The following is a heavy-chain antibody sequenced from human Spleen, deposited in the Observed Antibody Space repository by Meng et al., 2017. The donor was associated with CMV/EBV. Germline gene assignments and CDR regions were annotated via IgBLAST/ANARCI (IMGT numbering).Heavy chain of an antibody. D-gene: IGHD3-10*01. CDR1: GFTVSSNY. CDR3: AREGYYGSGSYYYYYYGMDV. CDR2: IYSGGST. J-gene: IGHJ6*02. V-gene: IGHV3-53*05. Sequence: GGSLRLSCAASGFTVSSNYMSWVRQAPGKGLEWVSVIYSGGSTYYADSVKGRFTISRDNSKNTLCLQMNSLRAEDTAVYYCAREGYYGSGSYYYYYYGMDVWGQGTTVTVSS.